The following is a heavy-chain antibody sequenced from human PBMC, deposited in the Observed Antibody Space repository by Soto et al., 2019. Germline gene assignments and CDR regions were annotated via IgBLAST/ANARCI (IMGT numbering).Heavy chain of an antibody. CDR3: ARELGYCSSTSCPRPSGMDV. D-gene: IGHD2-2*01. V-gene: IGHV1-69*04. Sequence: ASVKVSCKASGGTFSSYTISWVRQAPGQGLEWMGRIIPILGIANYAQKFQGRVTITAVKSTSTAYMELSSLRSEDTAVYYCARELGYCSSTSCPRPSGMDVWGQGTTVTVSS. J-gene: IGHJ6*02. CDR1: GGTFSSYT. CDR2: IIPILGIA.